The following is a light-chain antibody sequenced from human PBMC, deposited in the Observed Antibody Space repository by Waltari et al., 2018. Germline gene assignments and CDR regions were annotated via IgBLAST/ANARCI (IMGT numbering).Light chain of an antibody. V-gene: IGLV3-25*03. CDR2: KDS. CDR3: QSADSSGTYVV. J-gene: IGLJ2*01. CDR1: ALPKQY. Sequence: SYELTPPPSVSVSPGQTARITCAGDALPKQYAYWYKQKPGQAPVLVRYKDSERPSGIPERFSGSSSGTTVTLTISGVQAEDEADYYCQSADSSGTYVVFGGGTKLTVL.